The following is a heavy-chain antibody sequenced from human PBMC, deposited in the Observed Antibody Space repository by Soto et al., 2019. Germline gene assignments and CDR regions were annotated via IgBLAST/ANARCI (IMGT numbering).Heavy chain of an antibody. CDR2: IDTRGGSA. V-gene: IGHV1-46*01. J-gene: IGHJ3*02. Sequence: QAQLVQSGAEVKKPGASANISCKASGYTFTRYNIHWVRQAPGQGLEWMGIIDTRGGSADYTQRFQGRVTMTRDTSTGTVDMELRSLGSEDTAVYYCARDLPRDLVRGSFDIWGQGTMVTVSS. CDR3: ARDLPRDLVRGSFDI. D-gene: IGHD3-10*01. CDR1: GYTFTRYN.